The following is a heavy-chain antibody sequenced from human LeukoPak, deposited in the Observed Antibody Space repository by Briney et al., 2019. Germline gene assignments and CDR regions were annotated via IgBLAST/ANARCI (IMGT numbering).Heavy chain of an antibody. Sequence: GGFLRLSCAASGFTFSSYGMNWVRQAPGKGLEWVSYISSSSNIMNYADSVKGRFTTSRDNAKNSLYLQMNSLRVEDTAVYYCARGAQWPYWGQGTLVTVSS. CDR2: ISSSSNIM. V-gene: IGHV3-48*01. J-gene: IGHJ4*02. CDR3: ARGAQWPY. D-gene: IGHD6-19*01. CDR1: GFTFSSYG.